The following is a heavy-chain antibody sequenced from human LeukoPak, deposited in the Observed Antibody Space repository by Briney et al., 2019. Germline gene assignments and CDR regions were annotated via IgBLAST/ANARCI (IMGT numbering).Heavy chain of an antibody. CDR3: ARKRLDCSGGSCYGDLDY. V-gene: IGHV3-48*02. J-gene: IGHJ4*02. D-gene: IGHD2-15*01. CDR1: GFTFSSYS. CDR2: MSSSVGLM. Sequence: GGSLRLSCAASGFTFSSYSMNWGRQAPGKGVGGGSYMSSSVGLMDYADSVKGRFTISRDNAKNSLYLQMNSLRDEDTAVYYCARKRLDCSGGSCYGDLDYWGQGTLVTVSS.